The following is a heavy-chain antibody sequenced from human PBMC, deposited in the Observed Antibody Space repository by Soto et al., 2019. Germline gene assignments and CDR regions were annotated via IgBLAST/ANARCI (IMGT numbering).Heavy chain of an antibody. CDR1: GGSISSSSYY. CDR3: ARRARYFDPMSDAFDI. V-gene: IGHV4-39*01. CDR2: IYYSGST. J-gene: IGHJ3*02. D-gene: IGHD3-9*01. Sequence: QLQLQESGPGLVKPSETLSLTCTVSGGSISSSSYYWGWIRQPPGKGLEWIGSIYYSGSTYYNPSLKSRVTISVDTSKNQFSLKLSSVTAADTAVYYCARRARYFDPMSDAFDIWGQGTMVTVSS.